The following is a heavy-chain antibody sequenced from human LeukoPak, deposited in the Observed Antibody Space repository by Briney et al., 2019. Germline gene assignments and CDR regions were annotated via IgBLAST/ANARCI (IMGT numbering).Heavy chain of an antibody. CDR2: IIPILGIA. D-gene: IGHD3-9*01. CDR3: ARAPLRYFGGFDY. J-gene: IGHJ4*02. V-gene: IGHV1-69*04. Sequence: SVKVSCKASGGTFSSYAISWVRQAPGQGLEWMGRIIPILGIANYAQKFQGRVTITADKSTSTAYMELSSLRSEDTAVYYCARAPLRYFGGFDYWGQGTLVTVSS. CDR1: GGTFSSYA.